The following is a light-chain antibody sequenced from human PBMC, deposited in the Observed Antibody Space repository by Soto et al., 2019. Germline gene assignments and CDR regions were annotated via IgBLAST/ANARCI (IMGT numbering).Light chain of an antibody. CDR1: QSISSY. Sequence: DIQMTQSPSSLSASVGDRVTITFRASQSISSYLNWYQQKPGKAPKLLIDAASSLQSGVPSRFSGSGSGTDFTLTISSLQPEDFATYYCQQSYSTLLTFGQGTRLEIK. CDR2: AAS. CDR3: QQSYSTLLT. V-gene: IGKV1-39*01. J-gene: IGKJ5*01.